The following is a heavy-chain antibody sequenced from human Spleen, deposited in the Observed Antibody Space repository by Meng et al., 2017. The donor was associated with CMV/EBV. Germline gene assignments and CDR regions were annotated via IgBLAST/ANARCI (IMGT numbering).Heavy chain of an antibody. CDR3: ARGGVAYYYYGMDV. CDR1: GGSISSGSYY. D-gene: IGHD5-12*01. V-gene: IGHV4-39*07. Sequence: SETLSLTCTVSGGSISSGSYYWSWIRQPPGKGLEWIGEINHSGSTNYNPSLKGRVTISVDTSKNQFSLKLSSVTAADTAVYYCARGGVAYYYYGMDVWGQGTTVTVSS. CDR2: INHSGST. J-gene: IGHJ6*02.